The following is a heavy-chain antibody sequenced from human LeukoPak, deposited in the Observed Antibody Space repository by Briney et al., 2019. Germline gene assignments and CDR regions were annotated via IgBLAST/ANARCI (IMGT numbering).Heavy chain of an antibody. Sequence: GGSLRLSCAASGFTFSSHWMHWVRQPPGKGLMWVSRVNSEGTSTTYADSVKGRFTISRDNAKNSLYLQMNSLRAEDTAVYYCARVACSGGSCYADAFDIWGQGTMVTVSS. V-gene: IGHV3-74*01. CDR1: GFTFSSHW. J-gene: IGHJ3*02. CDR3: ARVACSGGSCYADAFDI. D-gene: IGHD2-15*01. CDR2: VNSEGTST.